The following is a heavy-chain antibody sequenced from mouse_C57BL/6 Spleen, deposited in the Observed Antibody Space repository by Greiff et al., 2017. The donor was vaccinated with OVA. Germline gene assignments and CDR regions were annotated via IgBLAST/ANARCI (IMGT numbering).Heavy chain of an antibody. CDR1: GYSITSDY. CDR2: ISYSGST. Sequence: EVMLVESGPGLAKPSQTLSLTCSVPGYSITSDYWNWIRKFPGNKLEYMGYISYSGSTYYNPSLKSRISITRDTSKNQYYLQLNSVTTEDTATYYCARSPYYYGSSYAMDYWGQGTSVTVSS. J-gene: IGHJ4*01. D-gene: IGHD1-1*01. V-gene: IGHV3-8*01. CDR3: ARSPYYYGSSYAMDY.